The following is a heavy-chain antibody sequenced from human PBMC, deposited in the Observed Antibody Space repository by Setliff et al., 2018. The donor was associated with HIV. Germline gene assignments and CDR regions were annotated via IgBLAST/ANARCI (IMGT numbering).Heavy chain of an antibody. V-gene: IGHV4-59*11. J-gene: IGHJ6*03. CDR3: ARVPVAAYYYYMDV. Sequence: SETLSLTCTVSGGSISSHYWSWIRQPPGKGLEWIGYFYYSGSTNYNPSLKGRVTISVDTSKNQFSLKLSSVTAADTAVYYCARVPVAAYYYYMDVWGKGTTVTVSS. CDR2: FYYSGST. D-gene: IGHD6-19*01. CDR1: GGSISSHY.